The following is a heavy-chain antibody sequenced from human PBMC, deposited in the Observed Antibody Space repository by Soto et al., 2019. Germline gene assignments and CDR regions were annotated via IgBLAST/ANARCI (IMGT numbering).Heavy chain of an antibody. CDR3: ARCITLAGTAS. V-gene: IGHV4-39*01. D-gene: IGHD6-19*01. Sequence: QLQLQESGPGLVKPSETLSLTCTVSGGSVSSSSYYWAWTRQPPGKGLEWIGSISYSGTTYYNPSLKSRVTISIDTSENPFSLKLRSVTAADTAVYYCARCITLAGTASWGQGTLVTVSS. CDR2: ISYSGTT. J-gene: IGHJ5*02. CDR1: GGSVSSSSYY.